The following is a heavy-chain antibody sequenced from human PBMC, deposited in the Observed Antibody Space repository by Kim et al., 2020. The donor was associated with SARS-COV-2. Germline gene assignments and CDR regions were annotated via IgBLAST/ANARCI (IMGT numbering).Heavy chain of an antibody. J-gene: IGHJ4*02. CDR1: GFTFSSYG. CDR2: ISYDGSNK. Sequence: GGSLRLSCAASGFTFSSYGMHWVRQAPGKGLEWVAVISYDGSNKYYADSVKGRFTISRDNSKNTLYLQMNSLRAEDTAVYYCAKGSRKWTGIAVAGVDYWGQGTLVTVSS. D-gene: IGHD6-19*01. CDR3: AKGSRKWTGIAVAGVDY. V-gene: IGHV3-30*18.